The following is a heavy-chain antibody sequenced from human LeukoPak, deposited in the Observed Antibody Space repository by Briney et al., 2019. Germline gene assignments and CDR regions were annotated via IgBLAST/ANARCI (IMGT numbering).Heavy chain of an antibody. CDR2: IDPADSET. J-gene: IGHJ4*02. Sequence: GESLKISCKGSGYSFTNFWIAWVRQMPGKGLEWMGIIDPADSETKYSPSFQGQVTMSADKSSAYLQWNSVKASDTAMYYCARRGGGYDFNFDQWGQGTLVTVSS. V-gene: IGHV5-51*01. CDR1: GYSFTNFW. CDR3: ARRGGGYDFNFDQ. D-gene: IGHD5-12*01.